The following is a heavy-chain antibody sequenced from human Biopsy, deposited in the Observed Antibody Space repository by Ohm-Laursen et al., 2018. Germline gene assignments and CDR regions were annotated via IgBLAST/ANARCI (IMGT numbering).Heavy chain of an antibody. D-gene: IGHD6-6*01. Sequence: VSSVNVSCKASGGNLRSYGISWVRQAPGQGLEWMGGIMPAFGVVNYGQNFEGRVTIDADDSTTTVDLSSLTSEDTAVYYCARGEAARVNDNYRYRLDHWGQGTTVVVSS. CDR1: GGNLRSYG. CDR3: ARGEAARVNDNYRYRLDH. V-gene: IGHV1-69*01. CDR2: IMPAFGVV. J-gene: IGHJ6*02.